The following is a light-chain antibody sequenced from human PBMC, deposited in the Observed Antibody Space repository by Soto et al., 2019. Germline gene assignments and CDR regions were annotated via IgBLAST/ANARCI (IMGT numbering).Light chain of an antibody. V-gene: IGKV3-20*01. CDR2: GGS. J-gene: IGKJ2*01. Sequence: EIVLTQSPGTLSLSTGERATLSCRASQSVSSIYLDWYQQKPGQAPRLLIYGGSSRAHGIPDRFSGSGSGTDFTLTITRLEPEDLAVNYCQQYGTSPYTFGQGTTLEIK. CDR1: QSVSSIY. CDR3: QQYGTSPYT.